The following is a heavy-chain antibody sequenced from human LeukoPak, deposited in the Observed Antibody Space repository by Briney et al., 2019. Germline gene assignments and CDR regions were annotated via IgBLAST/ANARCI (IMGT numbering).Heavy chain of an antibody. J-gene: IGHJ4*02. V-gene: IGHV3-23*01. Sequence: GESLKIPCAAFGFTFSGYALTWVRQAPGKGLEWVSTITGSGDATYYADSVKGRFTLSRDNSQNMLYLQMNSLRAEDTAVYYCARNWGDHFDWLHDYWGQGTLVTVSS. CDR2: ITGSGDAT. CDR1: GFTFSGYA. CDR3: ARNWGDHFDWLHDY. D-gene: IGHD3-9*01.